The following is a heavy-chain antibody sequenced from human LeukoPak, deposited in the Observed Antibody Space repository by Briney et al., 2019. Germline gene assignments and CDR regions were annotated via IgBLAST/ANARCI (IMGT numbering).Heavy chain of an antibody. J-gene: IGHJ3*02. V-gene: IGHV4-59*01. CDR2: IYYSGST. D-gene: IGHD6-13*01. CDR1: GGSISSYY. CDR3: ATSAAGTVADAFDI. Sequence: SETLSLTCTVSGGSISSYYWSWIRQPPGKRLEWIGYIYYSGSTNYNPSLKSRVTISVDTSKNQFSLKLSSVTAADTAVYYCATSAAGTVADAFDIWGQGTMVTVSS.